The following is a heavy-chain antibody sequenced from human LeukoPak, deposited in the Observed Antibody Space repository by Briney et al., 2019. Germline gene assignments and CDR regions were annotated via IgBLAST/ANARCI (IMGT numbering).Heavy chain of an antibody. J-gene: IGHJ4*02. CDR3: AKDFSDSSGYYIDD. V-gene: IGHV3-9*01. CDR2: ISWINGSI. CDR1: RFTFDDYA. Sequence: GGSLPLSCPSSRFTFDDYAFHWLRPAPAKGLAWVSGISWINGSIDYACSVKGRFTISRDNAKNSLYLQMNSLRAEDTVLYYCAKDFSDSSGYYIDDWGQGTMVTVCS. D-gene: IGHD3-22*01.